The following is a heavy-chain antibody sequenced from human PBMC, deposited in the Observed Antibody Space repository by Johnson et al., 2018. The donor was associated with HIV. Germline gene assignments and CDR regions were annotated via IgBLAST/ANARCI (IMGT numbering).Heavy chain of an antibody. D-gene: IGHD1-26*01. CDR1: GFTFSSYG. CDR3: AKDPVGATWAFDI. J-gene: IGHJ3*02. V-gene: IGHV3-30*02. CDR2: IRYDGSNK. Sequence: QVQLVESGGGVVQPGGSLRLSCAASGFTFSSYGMHWVRQAPGKGLEWVAFIRYDGSNKYYADSVKCRFTISRDNSKNTLYLQMNSLRAEDTAVYYCAKDPVGATWAFDIWGQGTMVTVSS.